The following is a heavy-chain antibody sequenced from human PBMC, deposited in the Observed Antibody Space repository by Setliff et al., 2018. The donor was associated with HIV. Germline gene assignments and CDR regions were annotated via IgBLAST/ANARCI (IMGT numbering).Heavy chain of an antibody. J-gene: IGHJ6*03. D-gene: IGHD3-3*01. V-gene: IGHV4-34*01. CDR2: INHSGST. CDR1: GGSFSGYY. Sequence: SETLSLTCAVYGGSFSGYYWSWICQPPGKGLEWIGEINHSGSTNYNPSLKSRVTISVDTSKNQFSLKLSSVTAADTAVYYCARGRTYYDFWSGQDYYYYMDVWGKGTTVTVSS. CDR3: ARGRTYYDFWSGQDYYYYMDV.